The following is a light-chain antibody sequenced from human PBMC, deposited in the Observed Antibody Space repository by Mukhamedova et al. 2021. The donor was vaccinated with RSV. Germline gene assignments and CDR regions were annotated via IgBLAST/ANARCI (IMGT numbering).Light chain of an antibody. CDR2: QDI. Sequence: GQSPVLVIFQDIQRPSGISERFSGSNSGNTATLTITGTQTADEADYYCQAWDDKTGVFGTGTTVTVL. V-gene: IGLV3-1*01. CDR3: QAWDDKTGV. J-gene: IGLJ1*01.